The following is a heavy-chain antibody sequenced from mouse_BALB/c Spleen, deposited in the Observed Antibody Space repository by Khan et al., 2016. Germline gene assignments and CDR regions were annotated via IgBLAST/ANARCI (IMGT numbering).Heavy chain of an antibody. CDR2: IDPENGDT. V-gene: IGHV14-4*02. CDR3: YAEVRRGYFDC. J-gene: IGHJ2*01. CDR1: GFNIKDYY. Sequence: VRLQQSGAELVRSGASVKLSCTASGFNIKDYYMHWVKQRPEQGLEWIGWIDPENGDTEFAPKFQGKATMTADTSSNTAYLHLSSLTSEDTAVXYCYAEVRRGYFDCWGQGTTLTVSS.